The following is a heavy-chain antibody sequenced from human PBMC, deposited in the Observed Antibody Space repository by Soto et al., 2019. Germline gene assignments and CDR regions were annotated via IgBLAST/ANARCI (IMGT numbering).Heavy chain of an antibody. Sequence: HPGGSLRLSCAASGFTFDDYAMHWVRQAPGKGLEWVSGISWNSGSIGYADSVKGRFTISRDNAKNSLYLQMNSLRAEDTALYYCAKDRGIAAAGRYYYYGMDVWGQGTTVTVSS. CDR1: GFTFDDYA. V-gene: IGHV3-9*01. CDR2: ISWNSGSI. J-gene: IGHJ6*02. D-gene: IGHD6-13*01. CDR3: AKDRGIAAAGRYYYYGMDV.